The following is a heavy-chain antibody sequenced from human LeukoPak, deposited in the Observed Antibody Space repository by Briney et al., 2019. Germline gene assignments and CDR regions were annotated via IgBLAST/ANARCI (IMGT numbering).Heavy chain of an antibody. CDR2: ISYDGSNK. V-gene: IGHV3-30*03. CDR1: GFTFSSYG. CDR3: AYTNNLYH. D-gene: IGHD3-16*01. J-gene: IGHJ5*02. Sequence: GGSLRLSCAASGFTFSSYGMHWVRQAPGKGLEWVAVISYDGSNKYYADSVKGRFTISSDNSKNTLYLQMNNVRAEDTAVYYCAYTNNLYHWGQGTLVVVSS.